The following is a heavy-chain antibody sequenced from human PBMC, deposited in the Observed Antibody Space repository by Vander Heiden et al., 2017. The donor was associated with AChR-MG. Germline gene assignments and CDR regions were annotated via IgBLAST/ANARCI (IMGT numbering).Heavy chain of an antibody. V-gene: IGHV1-69*04. CDR2: VSPVLGLA. CDR1: GGSSNYP. CDR3: AWSHSGYVEGAFFDY. Sequence: QVQLVQSGAEVKKPGSPVKVSCKASGGSSNYPISWVRQAPGQGLEWVGRVSPVLGLANYAQTFQGRVTITADKSTNTVYMDLSSLKSEDTAMYFCAWSHSGYVEGAFFDYWGQGTLVTVSS. D-gene: IGHD5-12*01. J-gene: IGHJ4*02.